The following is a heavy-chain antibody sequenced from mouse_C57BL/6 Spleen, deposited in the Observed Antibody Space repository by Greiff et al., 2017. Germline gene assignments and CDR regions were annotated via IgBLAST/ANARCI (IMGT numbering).Heavy chain of an antibody. CDR1: GFTFSDYG. D-gene: IGHD2-3*01. CDR2: ISSGSSTI. J-gene: IGHJ4*01. V-gene: IGHV5-17*01. CDR3: ATPDGYYAMDY. Sequence: EVQGVESGGGLVKPGGSLKLSCAASGFTFSDYGMHWVRQAPEKGLEWVAYISSGSSTIYYADTVKGRFTISRDNAKNTLFLQMTSLRSEDTAMYYCATPDGYYAMDYWGQGTSVTVSS.